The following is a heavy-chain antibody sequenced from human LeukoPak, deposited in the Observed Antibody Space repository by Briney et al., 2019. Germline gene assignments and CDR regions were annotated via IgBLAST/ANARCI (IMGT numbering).Heavy chain of an antibody. D-gene: IGHD3-10*01. V-gene: IGHV3-43*02. CDR2: ISRDGGTT. CDR3: TKEFSGSYEN. J-gene: IGHJ4*02. CDR1: GFTFDHYA. Sequence: GSLRLSCATSGFTFDHYAFHWVRQVPGKGLEWVSLISRDGGTTSYGDSVKGRFTISRDNRKNSLYMQMNSLKTEDSALYYCTKEFSGSYENWGQGTLVTVSS.